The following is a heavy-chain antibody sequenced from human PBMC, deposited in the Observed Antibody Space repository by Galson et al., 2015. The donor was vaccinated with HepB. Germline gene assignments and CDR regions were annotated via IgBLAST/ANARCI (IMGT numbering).Heavy chain of an antibody. D-gene: IGHD3-3*01. CDR1: GYNFATHW. J-gene: IGHJ6*03. Sequence: QSGAEVKEPGESLTISCKGSGYNFATHWISWVRQMPGKGLEWIGRIDPSDSYTNYSPSFQGHVTISADRSISTAYVQWSSLKASDTAIYYCARHALRFLEWPEGSQFFMDVWGRGTTVSVSS. CDR2: IDPSDSYT. CDR3: ARHALRFLEWPEGSQFFMDV. V-gene: IGHV5-10-1*01.